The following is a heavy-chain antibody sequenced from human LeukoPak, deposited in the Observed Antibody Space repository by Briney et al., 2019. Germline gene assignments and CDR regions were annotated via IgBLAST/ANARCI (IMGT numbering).Heavy chain of an antibody. CDR2: ISSGSGTI. Sequence: QAGGSLRLSCAASGFTFSSYGMNWVRQAPGKGPEWVSYISSGSGTIYYADSVKGRFTISRDNAKNSLYLQMNSLRDEDTAVYYFGRDVRYLIWGQGTMVTVSS. V-gene: IGHV3-48*02. J-gene: IGHJ3*02. D-gene: IGHD3-16*02. CDR1: GFTFSSYG. CDR3: GRDVRYLI.